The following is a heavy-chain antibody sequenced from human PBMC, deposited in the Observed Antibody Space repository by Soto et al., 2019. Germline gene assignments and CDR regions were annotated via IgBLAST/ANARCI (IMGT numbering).Heavy chain of an antibody. D-gene: IGHD3-3*01. J-gene: IGHJ6*02. V-gene: IGHV4-31*11. CDR1: GGSISSGAFY. Sequence: QLQLRESGPGRVEPSQTLSLTCAVSGGSISSGAFYWSWIRQLPGKGLEWIGYIANNGGAYYNPSLRGRVTMSIEASENQLSLRLHALTAAEAAVYYCARALGGVSASGMDVWGQGTTVTVSS. CDR2: IANNGGA. CDR3: ARALGGVSASGMDV.